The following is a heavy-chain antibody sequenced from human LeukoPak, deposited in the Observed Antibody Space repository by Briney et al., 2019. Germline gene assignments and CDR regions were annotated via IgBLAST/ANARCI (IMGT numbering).Heavy chain of an antibody. D-gene: IGHD4-17*01. J-gene: IGHJ4*02. CDR3: AKDPKTVTTYYFDY. V-gene: IGHV3-9*01. Sequence: GGSLRLSCAASGFTFDVYAMHWVRQAPGKGLVWVSGISWNSGSIGYADSVKGRFTISRDNAKNSLYLQMNSLRAEDTALYYCAKDPKTVTTYYFDYWGQGTLVTVSS. CDR1: GFTFDVYA. CDR2: ISWNSGSI.